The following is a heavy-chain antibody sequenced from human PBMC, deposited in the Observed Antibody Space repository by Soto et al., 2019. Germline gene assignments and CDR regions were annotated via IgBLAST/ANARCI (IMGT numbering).Heavy chain of an antibody. CDR2: INHSGST. Sequence: SETLSLTCAVYGGSFSGYYWSWIRQPPGKGLEWIGEINHSGSTNYNPSLKSRVTISVDTSKNQFSLKLSSVTAADTAVYYCARDGYCSGGSCYPGADYWGQGTLVTVSS. J-gene: IGHJ4*02. D-gene: IGHD2-15*01. CDR3: ARDGYCSGGSCYPGADY. V-gene: IGHV4-34*01. CDR1: GGSFSGYY.